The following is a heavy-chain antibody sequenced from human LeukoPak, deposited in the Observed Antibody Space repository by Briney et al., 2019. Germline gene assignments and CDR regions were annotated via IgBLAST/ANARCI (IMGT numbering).Heavy chain of an antibody. Sequence: ASVKVSCKASGGTFSSYAISWVRQAPGQGLEWMGRIIPIFGIANYAQKFQGRVTITADNSTSTAYMELSSLRSEDTAVYYCARWDSNGDPWGQGTLVTVSS. CDR3: ARWDSNGDP. V-gene: IGHV1-69*04. D-gene: IGHD1-26*01. CDR1: GGTFSSYA. CDR2: IIPIFGIA. J-gene: IGHJ5*02.